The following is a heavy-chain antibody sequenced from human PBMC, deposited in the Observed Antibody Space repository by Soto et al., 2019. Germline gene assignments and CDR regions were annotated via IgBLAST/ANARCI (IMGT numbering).Heavy chain of an antibody. Sequence: SETLSLTCTVSGGSISSSSYYWGWIRQPPGKGLEWIGSIYYSGSTYYKPSLKSRVTISVDTSKNQFSLKLSSVTAADTAVYYCARVYSSSWYSPVLHYYYYGMDVWGQGTTVTVSS. CDR3: ARVYSSSWYSPVLHYYYYGMDV. CDR1: GGSISSSSYY. J-gene: IGHJ6*02. V-gene: IGHV4-39*01. CDR2: IYYSGST. D-gene: IGHD6-13*01.